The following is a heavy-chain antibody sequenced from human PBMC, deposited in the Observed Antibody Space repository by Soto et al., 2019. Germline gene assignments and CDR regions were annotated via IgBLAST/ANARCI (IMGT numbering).Heavy chain of an antibody. D-gene: IGHD3-22*01. J-gene: IGHJ4*02. V-gene: IGHV4-59*01. CDR1: GGSISSYY. Sequence: SETLSLTCTVSGGSISSYYWSWIRQPPGKGLEWIGYIYYSWSTNYNPSLKSRVTISVDTSKNQFSLKLSSVTAADTAVYYCARSGYYGGRAFDYWGQGTLVTVSS. CDR3: ARSGYYGGRAFDY. CDR2: IYYSWST.